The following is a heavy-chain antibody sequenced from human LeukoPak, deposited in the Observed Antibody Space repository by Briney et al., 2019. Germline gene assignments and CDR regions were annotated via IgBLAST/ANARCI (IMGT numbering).Heavy chain of an antibody. CDR3: ARDRYGYYDSSGYYYRDFDY. D-gene: IGHD3-22*01. CDR1: GYTFTSYG. CDR2: ISAYNGNT. J-gene: IGHJ4*02. Sequence: ASVKVSCKASGYTFTSYGISWVRQAPGQGLEWMGWISAYNGNTNYAQKLQGRVTMTTDTSTSTAYMELRSLRSDDTAVYCCARDRYGYYDSSGYYYRDFDYWGQGTLVTVSA. V-gene: IGHV1-18*01.